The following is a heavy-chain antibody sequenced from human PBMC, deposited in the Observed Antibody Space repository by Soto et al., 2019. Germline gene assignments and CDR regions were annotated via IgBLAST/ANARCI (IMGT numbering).Heavy chain of an antibody. CDR3: AKDYERDCSSTSCYRPDAFDI. J-gene: IGHJ3*02. CDR2: ISGSGGST. V-gene: IGHV3-23*01. Sequence: WWSLRLSCSASVFTFSSYAMSWCRQAPGKGLEWVSAISGSGGSTYYADSVKGRFTISRDNSKNTLYLQMNSLRAEDTAVYYCAKDYERDCSSTSCYRPDAFDIWGQGTMVTVSS. D-gene: IGHD2-2*02. CDR1: VFTFSSYA.